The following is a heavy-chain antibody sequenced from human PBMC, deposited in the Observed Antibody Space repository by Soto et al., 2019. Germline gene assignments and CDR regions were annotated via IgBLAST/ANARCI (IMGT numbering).Heavy chain of an antibody. J-gene: IGHJ4*02. V-gene: IGHV1-8*02. CDR2: MNPNSGNT. Sequence: VASVKVSCKASGYTFTGYYMHWVRQATGQGLEWMGWMNPNSGNTGYAQKFQGRVTMTRNTSISTAYMELSRLRSEDTAVYYCARGQSGYSSGWSPNDYWGQGTLVTVSS. CDR1: GYTFTGYY. CDR3: ARGQSGYSSGWSPNDY. D-gene: IGHD6-19*01.